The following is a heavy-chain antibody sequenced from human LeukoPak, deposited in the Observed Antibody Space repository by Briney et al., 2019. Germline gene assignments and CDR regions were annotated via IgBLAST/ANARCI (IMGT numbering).Heavy chain of an antibody. V-gene: IGHV3-7*04. Sequence: PGGSLRLSCAASGFTFNMFWMSWVRQAPGKGLEWVANIKQDGSEKYYVDSVKGRFTISRDNAKNSLYLQMNSLRAEDTAVYYCARGRDSSRFWGQGTLVTVSS. CDR3: ARGRDSSRF. CDR1: GFTFNMFW. D-gene: IGHD6-13*01. CDR2: IKQDGSEK. J-gene: IGHJ4*02.